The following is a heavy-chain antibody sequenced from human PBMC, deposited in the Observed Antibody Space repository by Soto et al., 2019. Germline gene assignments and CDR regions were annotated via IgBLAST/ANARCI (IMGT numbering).Heavy chain of an antibody. J-gene: IGHJ6*02. CDR2: IYYSGST. Sequence: SETLSLTCTVSGGSISSSSYYWGWIRQPPGKGLEWIGSIYYSGSTYYNPSLKSRVTISVDTSKNQFSLKLSSVTAADTAVYYCARHYVEILWFGVPSPGRLDVWGQGTTVTVSS. CDR1: GGSISSSSYY. CDR3: ARHYVEILWFGVPSPGRLDV. V-gene: IGHV4-39*01. D-gene: IGHD3-10*01.